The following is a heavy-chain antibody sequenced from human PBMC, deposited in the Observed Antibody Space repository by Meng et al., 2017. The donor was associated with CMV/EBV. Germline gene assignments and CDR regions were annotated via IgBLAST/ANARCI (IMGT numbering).Heavy chain of an antibody. Sequence: GSLRLSCTVSGGSISSRSYNWGWIRQPPGKGLEWVGSVYYDGSTYYNSSPKSRVTTLVDTSKNQFSLKLSSVTAADTAVYYCARSIRQGFLEWLSGSRGYWGPGILVTVSS. CDR1: GGSISSRSYN. CDR3: ARSIRQGFLEWLSGSRGY. V-gene: IGHV4-39*01. J-gene: IGHJ4*02. D-gene: IGHD3-3*01. CDR2: VYYDGST.